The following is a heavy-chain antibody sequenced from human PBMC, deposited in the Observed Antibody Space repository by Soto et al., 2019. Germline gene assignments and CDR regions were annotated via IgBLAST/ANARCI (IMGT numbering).Heavy chain of an antibody. V-gene: IGHV3-48*02. CDR2: INITGSTI. J-gene: IGHJ6*02. CDR3: ARYYYGMDV. CDR1: GFTFSSYS. Sequence: GGSLRLSCAASGFTFSSYSMNWVRQAPGKGLEWVSYINITGSTINYADSVKGRFTISRDNTKNSLYLQMNSLRDEDTDVYYCARYYYGMDVWGQGTTVTVSS.